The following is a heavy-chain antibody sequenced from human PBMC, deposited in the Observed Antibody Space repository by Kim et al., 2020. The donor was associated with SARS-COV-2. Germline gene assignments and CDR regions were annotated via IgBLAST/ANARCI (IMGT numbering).Heavy chain of an antibody. J-gene: IGHJ3*02. V-gene: IGHV4-4*02. CDR3: ARSLSFLKVRYYYDSSGRDFDI. CDR2: IYHSGST. D-gene: IGHD3-22*01. Sequence: SETLSLTCAVSGGSISSSNWWSWVRQPPGKGLEWIGEIYHSGSTNYNPSLKSRVTISVDKSKNQFSLKLSSVTAADTAVYYCARSLSFLKVRYYYDSSGRDFDIWGQGTMVTVSS. CDR1: GGSISSSNW.